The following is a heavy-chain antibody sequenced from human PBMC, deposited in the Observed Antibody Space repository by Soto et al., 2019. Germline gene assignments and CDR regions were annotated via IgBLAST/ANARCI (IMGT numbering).Heavy chain of an antibody. Sequence: QVQLVQSGAEVKKPGASVKVSCKASGYTFTSYGISWVRQAPGQGLEWMGWISAYNGNTNYAQKLQGRVTMTTDTSTSTAYMGLRSLRSDDTAGYYCARDASGSYYDSSGPMGCWGQGTLVTVSS. CDR1: GYTFTSYG. J-gene: IGHJ4*02. D-gene: IGHD3-22*01. CDR2: ISAYNGNT. CDR3: ARDASGSYYDSSGPMGC. V-gene: IGHV1-18*01.